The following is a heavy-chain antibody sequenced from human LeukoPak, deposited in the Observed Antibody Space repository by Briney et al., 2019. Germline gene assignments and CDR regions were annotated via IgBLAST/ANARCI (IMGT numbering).Heavy chain of an antibody. CDR1: GFTFSSYG. Sequence: PGGSLRLSCAASGFTFSSYGMHWVRQAPGKGLEWVAIISSGGSDKYYGDSVKGRFTISRDNSKNTLYLQMNSLRAEDTAVYYCAGQTSSWGLDYWGQGTLVTVSS. D-gene: IGHD6-13*01. V-gene: IGHV3-30*03. J-gene: IGHJ4*02. CDR2: ISSGGSDK. CDR3: AGQTSSWGLDY.